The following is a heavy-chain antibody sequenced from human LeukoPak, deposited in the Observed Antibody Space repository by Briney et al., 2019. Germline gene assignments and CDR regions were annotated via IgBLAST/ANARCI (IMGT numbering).Heavy chain of an antibody. Sequence: GGSLRLSCAGSRFTVSSNYMSWVRQAPGKGLEWVSVIYSGGRTDYADSVKGRFTISRDSSKNTLYLQMNSLTAEDTAVYYCARVYSINAFDIWGQGTMVTVSS. CDR3: ARVYSINAFDI. D-gene: IGHD6-13*01. J-gene: IGHJ3*02. CDR2: IYSGGRT. V-gene: IGHV3-66*01. CDR1: RFTVSSNY.